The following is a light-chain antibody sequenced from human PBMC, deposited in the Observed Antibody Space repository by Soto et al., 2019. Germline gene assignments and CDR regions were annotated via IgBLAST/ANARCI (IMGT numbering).Light chain of an antibody. CDR3: QQRRDWPST. CDR1: QSVGSY. V-gene: IGKV3-11*01. CDR2: DAS. J-gene: IGKJ4*02. Sequence: EIVLTQSPATLSLSPGDRATLSCRARQSVGSYLGWYQQRPGQAPRLLIYDASHRATGIPARFSGSGSGTDFTLTISSLEPDDFAVYYCQQRRDWPSTFGGGTKVEIK.